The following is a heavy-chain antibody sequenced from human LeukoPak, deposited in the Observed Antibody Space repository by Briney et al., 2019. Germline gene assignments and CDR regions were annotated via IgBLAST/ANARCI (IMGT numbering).Heavy chain of an antibody. CDR1: GGSVISGSSY. D-gene: IGHD4-23*01. J-gene: IGHJ4*02. CDR3: AREGLTVVYFDY. V-gene: IGHV4-39*07. Sequence: KSSETLSPTCTVSGGSVISGSSYWGWIRQPPGKGLEWIGNIYYSGSTYYNPSLQSRVTISVDMSKNQFSLKLSSVTAVDTAVYYCAREGLTVVYFDYWGQGTLVTVSS. CDR2: IYYSGST.